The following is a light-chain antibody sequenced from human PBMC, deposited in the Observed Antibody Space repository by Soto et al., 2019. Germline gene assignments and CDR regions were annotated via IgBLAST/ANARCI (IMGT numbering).Light chain of an antibody. V-gene: IGKV1-5*03. CDR3: QHYNSYSEA. CDR2: KAS. CDR1: QTISSW. J-gene: IGKJ4*02. Sequence: GDIVTITCRASQTISSWLAWYQQKPGKAPKLLIYKASTLKSGVPSRFSGSGSGTEFTLTISSLQPDDFATYYCQHYNSYSEAFGGGTKVDIK.